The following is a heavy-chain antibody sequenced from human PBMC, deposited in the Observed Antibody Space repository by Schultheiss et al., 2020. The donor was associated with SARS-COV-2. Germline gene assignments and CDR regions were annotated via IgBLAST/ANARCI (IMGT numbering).Heavy chain of an antibody. Sequence: GGSLRLSCAASGFTFSNAWMSWVRQAPGKGLEWVAVISYDGSNKYYADSVKGRFTISRDNSKNTLYLQMNSLKTEDTAVYYCASRYCSSTSCVDVWGQGTTVTVSS. D-gene: IGHD2-2*01. CDR2: ISYDGSNK. J-gene: IGHJ6*02. CDR1: GFTFSNAW. CDR3: ASRYCSSTSCVDV. V-gene: IGHV3-30*03.